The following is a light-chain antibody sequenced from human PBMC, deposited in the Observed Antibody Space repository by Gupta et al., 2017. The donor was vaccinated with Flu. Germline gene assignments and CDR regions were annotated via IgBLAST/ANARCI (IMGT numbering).Light chain of an antibody. J-gene: IGKJ2*01. CDR1: QSINRW. CDR3: HEYNSYAT. Sequence: DMQMTQSPSPLSASVGDRVTSTCRASQSINRWLAWYQQKPGKAPKLLFYKASSLEIGDPSRCSGSGSGTEFTLTISSLQPDEIATYYCHEYNSYATFGQGTKLEIK. V-gene: IGKV1-5*03. CDR2: KAS.